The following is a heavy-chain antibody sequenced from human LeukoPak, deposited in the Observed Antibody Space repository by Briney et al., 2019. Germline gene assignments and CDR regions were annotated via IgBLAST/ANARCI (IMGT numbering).Heavy chain of an antibody. CDR1: GYSFTSYW. V-gene: IGHV5-51*01. J-gene: IGHJ4*02. Sequence: GKSLKISCKGSGYSFTSYWIGWLRQMPGKGLEWMGIIYPGDSDTRYSPSFQGQVTISADKSISTAYLQWSSLKASDTAMYYCARPGYGSGSPPDYWGQGTLVTVSS. CDR3: ARPGYGSGSPPDY. D-gene: IGHD3-10*01. CDR2: IYPGDSDT.